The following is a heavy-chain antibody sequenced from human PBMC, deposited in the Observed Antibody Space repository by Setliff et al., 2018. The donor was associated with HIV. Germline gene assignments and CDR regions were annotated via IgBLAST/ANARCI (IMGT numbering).Heavy chain of an antibody. Sequence: ASVKVSCKVSGYTFTDYYMHWVQQAPGKGLEWMGLVDPEDGETIYAEKFQGRVTITADTSTDTAYMKLSSLRSEDTAVYYCATDVRSQYYFDYWGQGTLVTVSS. CDR3: ATDVRSQYYFDY. D-gene: IGHD3-10*02. CDR1: GYTFTDYY. J-gene: IGHJ4*02. V-gene: IGHV1-69-2*01. CDR2: VDPEDGET.